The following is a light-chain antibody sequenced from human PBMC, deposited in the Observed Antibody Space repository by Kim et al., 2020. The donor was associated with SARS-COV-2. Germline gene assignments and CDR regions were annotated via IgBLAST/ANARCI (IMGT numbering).Light chain of an antibody. Sequence: PGGTVTLTWGATTGSVTSNHYAFWFQQRPGQAPRTLIYDTSKRQSWTPSRFSGALRGGEAALTLSGAQPEDEADYYCLLYYSGARVFGGGTQLTVL. CDR2: DTS. V-gene: IGLV7-46*01. J-gene: IGLJ3*02. CDR3: LLYYSGARV. CDR1: TGSVTSNHY.